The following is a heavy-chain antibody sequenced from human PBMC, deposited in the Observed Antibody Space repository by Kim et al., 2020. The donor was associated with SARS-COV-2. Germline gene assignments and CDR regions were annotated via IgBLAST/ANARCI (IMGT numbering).Heavy chain of an antibody. Sequence: GGTNYAPKFQGRVTVTRDTSISTSYMELRRLTSDDTAIYFCARNYGDLDYWGQGTLVTVS. CDR3: ARNYGDLDY. J-gene: IGHJ4*02. CDR2: GGT. D-gene: IGHD4-17*01. V-gene: IGHV1-2*02.